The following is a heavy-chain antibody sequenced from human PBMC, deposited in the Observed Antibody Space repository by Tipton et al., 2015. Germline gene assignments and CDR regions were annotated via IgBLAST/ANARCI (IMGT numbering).Heavy chain of an antibody. Sequence: TLSLTCAVSGYSISSGYYWGWIRQPPGKGLEWIGSIYHSGSTYYNSSLKSRVTISVDTSKNQFSLKLSSVTAADTAVYYCARDFTPYQYYAMDVWGQGTTVTVS. CDR2: IYHSGST. J-gene: IGHJ6*02. CDR3: ARDFTPYQYYAMDV. CDR1: GYSISSGYY. V-gene: IGHV4-38-2*02.